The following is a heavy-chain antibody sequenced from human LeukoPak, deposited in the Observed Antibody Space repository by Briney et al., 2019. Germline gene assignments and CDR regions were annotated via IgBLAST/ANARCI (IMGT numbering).Heavy chain of an antibody. J-gene: IGHJ4*02. CDR2: IYQSGST. CDR3: ARTATLADIVVVPAANGYFDY. Sequence: SETLFLTCTVSGGSISSGGYYWSWIRQPPGKGLEWIGYIYQSGSTYYNPSLKSRVTISVDRSKNQFSLKLSSVTAADTAGYYCARTATLADIVVVPAANGYFDYWGQGTLVTVSS. V-gene: IGHV4-30-2*01. CDR1: GGSISSGGYY. D-gene: IGHD2-2*01.